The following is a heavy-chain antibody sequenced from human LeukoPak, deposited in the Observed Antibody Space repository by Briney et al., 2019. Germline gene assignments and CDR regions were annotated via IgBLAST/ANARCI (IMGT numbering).Heavy chain of an antibody. D-gene: IGHD6-19*01. CDR2: INPNSGGT. V-gene: IGHV1-2*06. CDR3: ARDSEVPASGWYHYYYYYGMDV. Sequence: ASVKVSFKASGYTFTGYYMHWVRQAPGQGLEWMGRINPNSGGTNYAQKFQGRVTMTRDTSISTAYMELSRLRSDDTAVYYCARDSEVPASGWYHYYYYYGMDVWGQGTTVTVSS. J-gene: IGHJ6*02. CDR1: GYTFTGYY.